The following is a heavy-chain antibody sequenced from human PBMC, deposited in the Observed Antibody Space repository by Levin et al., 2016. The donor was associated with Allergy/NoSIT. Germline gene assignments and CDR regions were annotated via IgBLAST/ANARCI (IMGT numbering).Heavy chain of an antibody. D-gene: IGHD3-10*01. V-gene: IGHV6-1*01. CDR3: ARETYYYGSGSLSTLYYYYGMDV. CDR2: TYYRSKWYN. Sequence: WIRQSPSRGLEWLGRTYYRSKWYNDYAVSVKSRITINPDTSKNQFSLQLNSVTPEDTAVYYCARETYYYGSGSLSTLYYYYGMDVWGQGTTVTVSS. J-gene: IGHJ6*02.